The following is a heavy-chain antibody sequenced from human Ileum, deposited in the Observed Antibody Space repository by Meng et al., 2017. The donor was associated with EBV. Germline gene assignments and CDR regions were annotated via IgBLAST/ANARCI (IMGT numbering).Heavy chain of an antibody. CDR1: GGSISMYYW. CDR3: VRGGTYYLSY. D-gene: IGHD1-26*01. Sequence: VHRPGSGQRLWKHLGPSSRPCSFLGGSISMYYWWSWVRQSPEKGLEWIGEMYPTGPTYYNPSLKGRVSISIDKSKNQLSLKLNSVTAADTAVYYCVRGGTYYLSYWGQGSLVTVSS. CDR2: MYPTGPT. V-gene: IGHV4-4*02. J-gene: IGHJ4*02.